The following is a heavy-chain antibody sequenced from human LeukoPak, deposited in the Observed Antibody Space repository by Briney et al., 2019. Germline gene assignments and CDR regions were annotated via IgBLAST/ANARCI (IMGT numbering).Heavy chain of an antibody. CDR1: GGSFSGYY. D-gene: IGHD6-13*01. Sequence: PSETLSLTCAVYGGSFSGYYWSWIRQPPGKGLDWIGEINHSGSTNYNPSLKSRVTISVDTSKNQFSLKLSSVTAADTAVYYCARGRRIAAADSYYFDYWGQGTLVTVSS. J-gene: IGHJ4*02. CDR2: INHSGST. CDR3: ARGRRIAAADSYYFDY. V-gene: IGHV4-34*01.